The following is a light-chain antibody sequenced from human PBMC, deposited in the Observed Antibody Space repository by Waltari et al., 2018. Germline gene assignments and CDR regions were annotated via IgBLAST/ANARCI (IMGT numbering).Light chain of an antibody. CDR1: SREVGCDSL. CDR2: EVS. V-gene: IGLV2-23*02. J-gene: IGLJ2*01. Sequence: QSALTQPASVSGSPRQSLTISCTATSREVGCDSLVPCYQQHSGKAPKLMIFEVSKRPSGVSDRFSGSKSGNTASLTISGLQAEDEADYYCCSYAGSSTFVVFGGGTKLTVL. CDR3: CSYAGSSTFVV.